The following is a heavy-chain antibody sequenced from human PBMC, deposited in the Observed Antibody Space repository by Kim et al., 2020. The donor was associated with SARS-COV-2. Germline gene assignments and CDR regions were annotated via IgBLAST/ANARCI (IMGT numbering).Heavy chain of an antibody. CDR3: ARDALGSSSSEVAFDI. J-gene: IGHJ3*02. CDR2: IKSGGSI. V-gene: IGHV3-53*01. D-gene: IGHD6-6*01. Sequence: GGSLRLSCEASGFTVSSNYMSWVRQAPGKGPECVSIIKSGGSIDYADSVKGRFTISGDNSKNTVYLQMNSLRAEDTAVYYCARDALGSSSSEVAFDIWG. CDR1: GFTVSSNY.